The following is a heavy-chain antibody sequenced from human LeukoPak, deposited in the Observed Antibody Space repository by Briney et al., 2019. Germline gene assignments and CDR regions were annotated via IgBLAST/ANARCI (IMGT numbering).Heavy chain of an antibody. J-gene: IGHJ3*02. CDR1: GFTFSDYY. CDR2: ISSSGSTI. V-gene: IGHV3-11*04. Sequence: PGGSLRLSCSASGFTFSDYYMSWIRQAPGKGLEWVSYISSSGSTIYYADSAKGRFTISRDNAKNSLYLQMNSLRAEDTAVYYCARPYSGSYLPDAFDIWGQGTMVTVSS. D-gene: IGHD1-26*01. CDR3: ARPYSGSYLPDAFDI.